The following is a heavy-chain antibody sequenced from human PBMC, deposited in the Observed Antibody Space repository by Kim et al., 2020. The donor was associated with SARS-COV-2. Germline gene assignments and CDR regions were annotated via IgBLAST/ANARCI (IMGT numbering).Heavy chain of an antibody. CDR3: AKAKLEMVRGAYGMDV. CDR1: GFTFDDYT. V-gene: IGHV3-43*01. D-gene: IGHD3-10*01. CDR2: ISWDGTNT. Sequence: GGSLRLSCAASGFTFDDYTLHWVRQAPGKGLEWVSLISWDGTNTFYADSVKGRFSISRDDSKNSLYLQMNSLRTEDTALYYCAKAKLEMVRGAYGMDVWGQGTTVTVSS. J-gene: IGHJ6*02.